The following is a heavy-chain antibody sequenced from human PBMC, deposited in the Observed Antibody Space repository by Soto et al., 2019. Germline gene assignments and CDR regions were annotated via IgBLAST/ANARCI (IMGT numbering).Heavy chain of an antibody. CDR2: ISGSGGST. J-gene: IGHJ6*02. Sequence: GGSLRLSCAASGFTFSSYAMSWVRQAPGKGLERVSAISGSGGSTYYADSVKGRFTISRDNSKNTLYLQMNSLRAEDTAVYYCAKVLRSKNWNYYYGMDVWGQGTTVTVSS. D-gene: IGHD1-1*01. CDR3: AKVLRSKNWNYYYGMDV. V-gene: IGHV3-23*01. CDR1: GFTFSSYA.